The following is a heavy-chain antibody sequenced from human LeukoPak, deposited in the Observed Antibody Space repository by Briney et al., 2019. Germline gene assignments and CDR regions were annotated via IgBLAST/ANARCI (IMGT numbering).Heavy chain of an antibody. CDR1: GFTFSNYA. J-gene: IGHJ3*02. Sequence: GGSLRLSCAASGFTFSNYAITWARQAPGKGLEWVSAVTSDGTTYYADSVKGRFTISRDNSKNTLHLQMNSLRAEDTAVYYCAKERRRGGESSIVYEIWGQGTRVAVSS. V-gene: IGHV3-23*01. CDR3: AKERRRGGESSIVYEI. CDR2: VTSDGTT. D-gene: IGHD2-21*01.